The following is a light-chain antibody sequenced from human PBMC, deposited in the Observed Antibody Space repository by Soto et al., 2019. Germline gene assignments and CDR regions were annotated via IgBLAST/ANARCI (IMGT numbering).Light chain of an antibody. CDR3: AGLDDSLHGLL. Sequence: QSVLTQPPSASGTPGQSVTISCSGGSSNIGTNYVYWYQQLPGTAPKLLIYRNHLRPSGVPDRFSGSNSGTSASLAISGLRSEDAADYFGAGLDDSLHGLLFGSGTKVTVL. CDR1: SSNIGTNY. V-gene: IGLV1-47*01. CDR2: RNH. J-gene: IGLJ1*01.